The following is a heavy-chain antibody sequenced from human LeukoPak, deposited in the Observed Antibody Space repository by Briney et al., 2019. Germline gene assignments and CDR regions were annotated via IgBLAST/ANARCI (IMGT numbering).Heavy chain of an antibody. CDR3: ARDGPWFAKNFDY. CDR2: ISSSGSTI. D-gene: IGHD3-10*01. V-gene: IGHV3-48*03. Sequence: PGGSLRLSCAASGFTFSSYEMNWVRQAPGEGLEWVSYISSSGSTIYYADSVKGRFTISRDNAKNLLYLQMNSLRAEDTAVYYCARDGPWFAKNFDYWGQGTLVTVSS. J-gene: IGHJ4*02. CDR1: GFTFSSYE.